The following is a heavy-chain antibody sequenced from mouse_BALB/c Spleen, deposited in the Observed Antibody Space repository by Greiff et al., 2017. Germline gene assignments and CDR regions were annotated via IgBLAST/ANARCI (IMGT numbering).Heavy chain of an antibody. V-gene: IGHV5-4*02. D-gene: IGHD1-1*02. CDR1: GFTFSDYY. J-gene: IGHJ4*01. CDR2: ISDGGSYT. CDR3: ARGGSPYGYYAMDY. Sequence: EVKLVESGGGLVKPGGSLKLSCAASGFTFSDYYMYWVRQTPEKRLEWVATISDGGSYTYYPDSVKGRFTISRDNAKNNLYLQMSSLKSEDTAMYYCARGGSPYGYYAMDYWGQGTSGTVSS.